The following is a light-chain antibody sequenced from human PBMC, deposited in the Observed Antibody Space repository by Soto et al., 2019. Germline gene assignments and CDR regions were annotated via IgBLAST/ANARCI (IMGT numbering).Light chain of an antibody. CDR3: QQYGRASMYT. Sequence: EIVLTQSPGTLSLSPGDRATLSCRASQSVSSRYLAWYQQKPGQAPRLLIYGASSRATGIPDRFSGSGSGTDFTLTISRLEPEDFAVYYCQQYGRASMYTFGQGTKLEIK. CDR2: GAS. V-gene: IGKV3-20*01. CDR1: QSVSSRY. J-gene: IGKJ2*01.